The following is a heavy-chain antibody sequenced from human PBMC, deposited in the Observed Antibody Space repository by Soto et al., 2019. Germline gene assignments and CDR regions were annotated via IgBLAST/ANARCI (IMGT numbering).Heavy chain of an antibody. Sequence: PGESLRLSFSASGFTFSIYTIHWLRQAPGKVLEKVSSISTIGGSTHYSNYMKGRFTISRDNSKNTQYLQMSSLRADDTAVYYCVKGEYYYDSSGYYPFDYWGQGTLVTVSS. D-gene: IGHD3-22*01. CDR2: ISTIGGST. V-gene: IGHV3-64D*06. J-gene: IGHJ4*02. CDR3: VKGEYYYDSSGYYPFDY. CDR1: GFTFSIYT.